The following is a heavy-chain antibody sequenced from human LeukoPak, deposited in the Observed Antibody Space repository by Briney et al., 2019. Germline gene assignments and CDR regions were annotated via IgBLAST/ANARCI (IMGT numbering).Heavy chain of an antibody. CDR1: GGSISSSNYY. J-gene: IGHJ4*02. CDR2: LSYSGGT. Sequence: SETLSLTCTVSGGSISSSNYYWGWFRQPPGKGLEWIGSLSYSGGTYYSPSLKSRVTISVGTSKSQFSLKLSSVTAADTAVYYCARRMDTGMVTSSSFDYWGQGTLVTVSS. D-gene: IGHD5-18*01. CDR3: ARRMDTGMVTSSSFDY. V-gene: IGHV4-39*01.